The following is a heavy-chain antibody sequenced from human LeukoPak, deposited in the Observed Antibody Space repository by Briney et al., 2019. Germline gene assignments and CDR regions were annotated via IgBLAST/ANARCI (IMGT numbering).Heavy chain of an antibody. J-gene: IGHJ6*02. CDR1: GYTLTELS. Sequence: SVKVSCKVSGYTLTELSMHWVRQAPGQGLEWMGGIIPIFGTANYAQKFQGRVTITADESTSTAYMELSSLRSEDTAVYYCARSHSSGWYARSYYYYYGMDVWGQGTTVTVSS. V-gene: IGHV1-69*13. CDR2: IIPIFGTA. CDR3: ARSHSSGWYARSYYYYYGMDV. D-gene: IGHD6-19*01.